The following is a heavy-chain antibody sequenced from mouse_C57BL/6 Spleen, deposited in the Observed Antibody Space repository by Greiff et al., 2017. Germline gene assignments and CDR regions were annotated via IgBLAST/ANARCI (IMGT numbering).Heavy chain of an antibody. CDR1: GFSLTSYG. Sequence: SLPGLVQPSQSLSITCTVSGFSLTSYGVHWVRQSPGKGLEWLGVIWSGGSTDYNAAFISRLSISKDNSKSQVFFKMNSLQADDTAIYYCARNLYGSSLYAMDYWGQGTSVTVSS. V-gene: IGHV2-2*01. CDR3: ARNLYGSSLYAMDY. J-gene: IGHJ4*01. D-gene: IGHD1-1*01. CDR2: IWSGGST.